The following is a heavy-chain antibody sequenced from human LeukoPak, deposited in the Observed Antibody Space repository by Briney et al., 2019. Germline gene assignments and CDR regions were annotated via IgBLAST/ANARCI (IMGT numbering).Heavy chain of an antibody. CDR1: GGSISSYY. CDR2: IYTSGST. D-gene: IGHD2-15*01. V-gene: IGHV4-4*07. CDR3: ARVVVVVATANRYYYYMDV. J-gene: IGHJ6*03. Sequence: SETLSLTCTVFGGSISSYYWSWIRQPAGKGLEWIGRIYTSGSTNYNPSLKSRVTMSLDTSKNQFSLKLSSVTAADTAVYYCARVVVVVATANRYYYYMDVWGKGTTVTVSS.